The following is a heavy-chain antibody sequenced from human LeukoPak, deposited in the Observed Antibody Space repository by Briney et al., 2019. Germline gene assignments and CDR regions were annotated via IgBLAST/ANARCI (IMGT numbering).Heavy chain of an antibody. D-gene: IGHD5-24*01. CDR2: IWYDGSNK. CDR3: AREEDGYNYGY. V-gene: IGHV3-33*01. J-gene: IGHJ4*02. Sequence: GRSLRLSCAASGFTFSSYGVHWVRRAPGKGLEWVAVIWYDGSNKYYADSVKGRFTISRDNSKNTLYLQMNSLRAEDTAVYYCAREEDGYNYGYWGQGTLVTVSS. CDR1: GFTFSSYG.